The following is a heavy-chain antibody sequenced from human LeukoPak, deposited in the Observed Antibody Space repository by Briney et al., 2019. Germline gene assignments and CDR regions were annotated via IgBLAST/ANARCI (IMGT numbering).Heavy chain of an antibody. CDR3: ARDRRQREYFDF. CDR2: INHSGST. Sequence: SETLSLTCAVYGGSFSGYYWSWIRQPPGKGLEWIGEINHSGSTNYNPSLKSRVTISVDTSKNQFSLKLSSVTAADTAVYYCARDRRQREYFDFWGQGARVSVSS. V-gene: IGHV4-34*01. CDR1: GGSFSGYY. J-gene: IGHJ4*02. D-gene: IGHD1-1*01.